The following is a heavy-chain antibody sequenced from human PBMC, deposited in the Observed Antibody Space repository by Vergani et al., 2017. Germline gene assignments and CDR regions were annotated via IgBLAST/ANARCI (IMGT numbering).Heavy chain of an antibody. CDR2: ISGSGGST. Sequence: EVQLLESGGGLVQPGGSLRLSCAASGFTFSSYAMSWVRQAPGKGLEWVSAISGSGGSTYYADPVKGRFTISRDNSKNTLYLQMNSLRAEDAAVYYCAKAGIVVPAAITSRRAYYYYYMDVWGKGTTVTVSS. CDR3: AKAGIVVPAAITSRRAYYYYYMDV. CDR1: GFTFSSYA. J-gene: IGHJ6*03. D-gene: IGHD2-2*01. V-gene: IGHV3-23*01.